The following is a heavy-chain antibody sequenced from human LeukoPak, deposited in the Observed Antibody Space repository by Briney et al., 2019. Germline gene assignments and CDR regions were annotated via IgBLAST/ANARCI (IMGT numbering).Heavy chain of an antibody. CDR1: GYTFTGYY. V-gene: IGHV1-2*06. CDR3: ASVGVAATVVFNYYYGMDV. D-gene: IGHD2-15*01. Sequence: ASVKVSCKASGYTFTGYYMHWVRQAPGQGLEWMGRINPNSGGTNYAQKFQGRVTMTRDTSISTAYMELSRLRSDDTAVYYCASVGVAATVVFNYYYGMDVWGQGTTVTVSS. CDR2: INPNSGGT. J-gene: IGHJ6*02.